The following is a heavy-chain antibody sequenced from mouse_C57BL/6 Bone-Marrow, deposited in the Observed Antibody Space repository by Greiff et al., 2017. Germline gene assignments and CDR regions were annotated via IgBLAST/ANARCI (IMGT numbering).Heavy chain of an antibody. V-gene: IGHV2-2*01. CDR2: IWSGGST. CDR3: AKSDGYLFAY. D-gene: IGHD2-3*01. J-gene: IGHJ3*01. CDR1: GFSLTSYG. Sequence: QVQLQQSGPGLVQPSQSLSITCTVSGFSLTSYGVHWVRQSPGKGLEWLGVIWSGGSTDYNAAFISRLSISKDNSKSQVFFKMNSLQADDTAIYCCAKSDGYLFAYWGQGTLVTVSA.